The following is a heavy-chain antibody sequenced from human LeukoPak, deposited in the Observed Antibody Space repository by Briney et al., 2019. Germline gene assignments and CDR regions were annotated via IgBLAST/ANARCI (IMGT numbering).Heavy chain of an antibody. J-gene: IGHJ4*02. CDR1: GGSISSYY. D-gene: IGHD5-12*01. CDR3: ARSRGYSGYDHFDY. CDR2: IYYSGST. V-gene: IGHV4-59*01. Sequence: PSETLSLTCTVSGGSISSYYWSWIRQPPGKGLEWIGYIYYSGSTNYNPSLKSRVTISVDTSKNQFSLKLSSVTAAGTAVYYCARSRGYSGYDHFDYWGQGTLVTVSS.